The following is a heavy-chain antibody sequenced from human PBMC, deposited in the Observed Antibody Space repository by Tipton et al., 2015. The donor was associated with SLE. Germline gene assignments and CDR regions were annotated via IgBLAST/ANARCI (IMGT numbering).Heavy chain of an antibody. V-gene: IGHV4-38-2*02. D-gene: IGHD6-19*01. CDR1: GYSISNGFH. CDR2: IHHSGST. J-gene: IGHJ4*02. CDR3: AREGYSGGWDGDFDN. Sequence: TLSLTCTVSGYSISNGFHWAWLRQPPGKGLEWIGSIHHSGSTYYNPSLKSRVTISVDTSKNQFSLELSSVTAADTAVYYCAREGYSGGWDGDFDNWGQGTLVTVSS.